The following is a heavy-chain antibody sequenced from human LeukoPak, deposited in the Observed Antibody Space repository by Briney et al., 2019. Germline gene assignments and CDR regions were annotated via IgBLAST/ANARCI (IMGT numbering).Heavy chain of an antibody. CDR3: ARVRGPIAAAGKPKTRFDY. V-gene: IGHV4-34*01. Sequence: PSETLSVTCAVYGGSFSGYYWSWIRQPPGNGLEWIGEINHSGSTNYNPSLKSRVTISVDTSKNQFSLKLSSVTAADTAVYYCARVRGPIAAAGKPKTRFDYWGQGTLVTVSS. J-gene: IGHJ4*02. CDR1: GGSFSGYY. CDR2: INHSGST. D-gene: IGHD6-13*01.